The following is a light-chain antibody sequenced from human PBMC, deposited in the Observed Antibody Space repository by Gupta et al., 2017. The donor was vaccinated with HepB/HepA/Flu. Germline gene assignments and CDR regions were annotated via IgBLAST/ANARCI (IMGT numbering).Light chain of an antibody. CDR3: KQRSNWSFT. V-gene: IGKV3-11*01. J-gene: IGKJ3*01. Sequence: DIVLTQSPATLSLSPGESATLSCRASKSVSSYLAWYQQKPGQAPRLLIYYASNRATGIPDRFSGSGSGTDFTLTISSLEPEDFAVYYCKQRSNWSFTFGPGTKVDIK. CDR2: YAS. CDR1: KSVSSY.